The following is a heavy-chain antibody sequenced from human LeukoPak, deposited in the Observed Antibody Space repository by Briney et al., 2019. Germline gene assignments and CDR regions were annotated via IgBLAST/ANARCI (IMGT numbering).Heavy chain of an antibody. CDR3: AKWKYSNSGIDDC. CDR1: GFTFSSYA. CDR2: ISGSGDNT. J-gene: IGHJ4*02. D-gene: IGHD6-6*01. V-gene: IGHV3-23*01. Sequence: QSGGSLRLSCAASGFTFSSYAMSWVRQVPGKGLEWVSVISGSGDNTYYADSVKGRFTISRDNSKNMLYLQMNSLRAEDTAVYYCAKWKYSNSGIDDCWGQGTLVTVSS.